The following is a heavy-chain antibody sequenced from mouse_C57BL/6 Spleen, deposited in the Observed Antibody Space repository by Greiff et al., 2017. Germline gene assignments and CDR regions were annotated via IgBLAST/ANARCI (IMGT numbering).Heavy chain of an antibody. Sequence: EVQGVESGEGLVKPGGSLKLSCAASGFTFSSYAMSWVRQTPEKRLEWVAYISSGGDYIYYADTVTGRFTISRDNARNTLYLQMSSLKSEDTAMYYCTRDPHWYFDVWGTGTTVTVSS. CDR2: ISSGGDYI. V-gene: IGHV5-9-1*02. CDR1: GFTFSSYA. CDR3: TRDPHWYFDV. J-gene: IGHJ1*03.